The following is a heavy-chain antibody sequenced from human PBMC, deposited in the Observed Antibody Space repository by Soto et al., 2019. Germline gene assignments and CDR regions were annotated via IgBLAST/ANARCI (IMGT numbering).Heavy chain of an antibody. CDR1: GFTFSSYG. Sequence: GGSLRLSCAASGFTFSSYGMHWVRQAPGKGLEWVAVISYDGSNKYYADSVKGRFTISRDNSKNTLYLQMNSLRAEDTAVYYCAKDLHDILTAGGPTEFDYWGQGTLVTVSS. CDR2: ISYDGSNK. J-gene: IGHJ4*02. CDR3: AKDLHDILTAGGPTEFDY. D-gene: IGHD3-9*01. V-gene: IGHV3-30*18.